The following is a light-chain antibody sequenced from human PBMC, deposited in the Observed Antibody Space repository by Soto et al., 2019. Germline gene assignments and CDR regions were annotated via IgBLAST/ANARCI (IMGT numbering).Light chain of an antibody. CDR3: QQLNSYPIT. V-gene: IGKV1-9*01. Sequence: IQLTQSPSSLTASVGDIVTITCRASQGISSYLAWYQQKPGKAPKLLIYAASTLQSGVPSRFSGSGSGTEFTLTINSLQPEDFATYYCQQLNSYPITFGQGTRVEIK. CDR2: AAS. CDR1: QGISSY. J-gene: IGKJ5*01.